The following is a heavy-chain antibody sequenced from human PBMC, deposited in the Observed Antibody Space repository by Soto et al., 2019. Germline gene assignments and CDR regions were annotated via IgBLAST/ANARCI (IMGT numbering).Heavy chain of an antibody. CDR1: GYTFTSYG. D-gene: IGHD3-10*01. Sequence: QVQLVQSGAEVKKPGASVKVSCKASGYTFTSYGISWVRQAPGQGLEWMGWISVYNGNTNYAQKHQGRVSMTTDTTTSTAYMELRSLGSDGTALYYCARFYGSGSYYLFWFDPWGQGTVVTVSS. J-gene: IGHJ5*02. V-gene: IGHV1-18*01. CDR2: ISVYNGNT. CDR3: ARFYGSGSYYLFWFDP.